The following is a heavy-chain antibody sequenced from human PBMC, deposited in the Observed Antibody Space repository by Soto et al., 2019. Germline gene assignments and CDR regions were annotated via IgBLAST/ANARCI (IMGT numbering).Heavy chain of an antibody. Sequence: TETLSLTCTVSGGSISSYYWSWLRQPPGKGLEWIGYIYYSGSTNYNPSLKSRVTISVDTSKNQFSLKLSSVTAADTAVYYCARGFSSGWYGYFDYWGQGTLVTVSS. CDR1: GGSISSYY. D-gene: IGHD6-19*01. CDR3: ARGFSSGWYGYFDY. J-gene: IGHJ4*02. CDR2: IYYSGST. V-gene: IGHV4-59*01.